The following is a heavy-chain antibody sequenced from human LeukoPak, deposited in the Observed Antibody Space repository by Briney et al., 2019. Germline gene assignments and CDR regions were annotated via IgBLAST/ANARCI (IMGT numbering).Heavy chain of an antibody. CDR3: ARRAGISYFDY. CDR1: GGSISSYY. Sequence: SETLSLTCTVSGGSISSYYWSWIRQPPGKGLEWIGYIYHTGSTSYNPSLKGRVTISVDTSKNQFSLKLSSVTAADTAVYYCARRAGISYFDYWGQGTLVTVSS. CDR2: IYHTGST. V-gene: IGHV4-59*12. D-gene: IGHD3-10*01. J-gene: IGHJ4*02.